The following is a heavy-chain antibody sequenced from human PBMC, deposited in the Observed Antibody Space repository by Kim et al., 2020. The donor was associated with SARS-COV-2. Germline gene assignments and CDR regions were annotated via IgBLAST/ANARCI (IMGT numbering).Heavy chain of an antibody. CDR3: ARDLPYYDILTGYSYYYYYGMDV. V-gene: IGHV1-46*01. CDR1: GYTFTSYY. D-gene: IGHD3-9*01. J-gene: IGHJ6*02. Sequence: ASVKVSCKASGYTFTSYYMHWVRQAPGQGLEWMGIINPSGGSTSYAQKFQGRVTMTRDTSTSTVYMELSSLRSEDTAVYYCARDLPYYDILTGYSYYYYYGMDVWGQGTTVTVSS. CDR2: INPSGGST.